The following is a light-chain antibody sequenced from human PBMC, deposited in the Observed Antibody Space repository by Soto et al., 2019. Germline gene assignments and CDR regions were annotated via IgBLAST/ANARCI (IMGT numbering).Light chain of an antibody. CDR2: EVS. Sequence: QSALTQPASVSGSPGQSITISCTGTSSDVGGYHYVSWYQHHPGKAPKLMLYEVSSRPSGVSNRFSGSKSGNTASLTISGLQTEDEADYYCSSYTSSSTLEVFGTGTKVTLL. J-gene: IGLJ1*01. V-gene: IGLV2-14*01. CDR3: SSYTSSSTLEV. CDR1: SSDVGGYHY.